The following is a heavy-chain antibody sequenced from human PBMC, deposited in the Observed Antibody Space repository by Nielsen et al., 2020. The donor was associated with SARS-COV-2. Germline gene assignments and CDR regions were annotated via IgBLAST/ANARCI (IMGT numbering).Heavy chain of an antibody. CDR3: ARDRVSGGGYGMDV. CDR2: ISSSSSYI. D-gene: IGHD1-26*01. V-gene: IGHV3-21*01. J-gene: IGHJ6*02. CDR1: GFTFSSYS. Sequence: GESLKISCAASGFTFSSYSMNWVRQAPGKGLEWVSSISSSSSYIYYADSVKGRFTISRDNAKNSLYLQMNSLRAEDTAVYYCARDRVSGGGYGMDVWGQGTTVTDSS.